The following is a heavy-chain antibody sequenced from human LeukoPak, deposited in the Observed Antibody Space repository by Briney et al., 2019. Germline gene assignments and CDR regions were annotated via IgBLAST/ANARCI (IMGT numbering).Heavy chain of an antibody. D-gene: IGHD3-10*01. Sequence: ASVKVCFKASGYTFTGYYMHWVRQAPGQGLEWMGWINPNSGGTNYAQKFQGRVTMTRDTSISTAYMELSRLRSDDTAVYYCARDYITMVRGVIVRWFDPWGQGTLVTVSS. V-gene: IGHV1-2*02. CDR2: INPNSGGT. CDR3: ARDYITMVRGVIVRWFDP. CDR1: GYTFTGYY. J-gene: IGHJ5*02.